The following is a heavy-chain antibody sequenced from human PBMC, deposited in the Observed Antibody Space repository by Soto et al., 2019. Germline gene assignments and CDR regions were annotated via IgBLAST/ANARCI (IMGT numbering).Heavy chain of an antibody. V-gene: IGHV3-15*07. Sequence: ELQLVESGGGLIKPGGSLRLSCATSGFSFRDAWMNWVRQVPGKGLEWVGRIKSKTDVGTTESAATVKGRFTISRDDTKNTLYLQMNSLKAEDTAVYYCTPAISGGGSCSGGSCLDYWGQGTLVTVSS. CDR2: IKSKTDVGTT. J-gene: IGHJ4*02. D-gene: IGHD2-15*01. CDR1: GFSFRDAW. CDR3: TPAISGGGSCSGGSCLDY.